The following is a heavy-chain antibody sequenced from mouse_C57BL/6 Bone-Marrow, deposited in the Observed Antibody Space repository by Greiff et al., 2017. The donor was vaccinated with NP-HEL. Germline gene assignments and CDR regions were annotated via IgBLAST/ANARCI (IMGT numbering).Heavy chain of an antibody. Sequence: VHVKQSGAELVRPGASVKLSCTASGFNIKDYYMHWVKQRPEQGLEWIGRIDPEDGDTEYAPKFQGKATMTADTSSNTAYLQLSSLTSEDTAVYYCTTDYYGSSWRDYWGHGTTLPVSS. CDR1: GFNIKDYY. CDR2: IDPEDGDT. J-gene: IGHJ2*01. CDR3: TTDYYGSSWRDY. D-gene: IGHD1-1*01. V-gene: IGHV14-1*01.